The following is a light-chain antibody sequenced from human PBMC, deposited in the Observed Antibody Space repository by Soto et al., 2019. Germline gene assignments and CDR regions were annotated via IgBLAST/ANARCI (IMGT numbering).Light chain of an antibody. CDR2: EVS. V-gene: IGLV2-14*01. J-gene: IGLJ3*02. Sequence: QSALTQPASVSGSPGQSITISCTGTSSDVGGYKYVSWYQQHPGKAPKLMIYEVSNRPSGISNRFSGSQSGNTASLTISGLQAEDEADYHSSSYTQSSTLVFGGGTKLTVL. CDR3: SSYTQSSTLV. CDR1: SSDVGGYKY.